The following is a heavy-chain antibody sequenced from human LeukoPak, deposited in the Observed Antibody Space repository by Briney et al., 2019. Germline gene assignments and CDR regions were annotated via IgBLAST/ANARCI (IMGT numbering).Heavy chain of an antibody. CDR3: AGRSHSGYDSEAYYFDY. V-gene: IGHV4-59*08. J-gene: IGHJ4*02. D-gene: IGHD5-12*01. Sequence: PSETLSLTCTVSGGSISSYYWSWIRQPPGKGLEWIGYIYYSGSTNYNPSLKSRVTISVDTSKNQFSLKLSSVTAADTAVYYCAGRSHSGYDSEAYYFDYWGQGTLVTVSS. CDR2: IYYSGST. CDR1: GGSISSYY.